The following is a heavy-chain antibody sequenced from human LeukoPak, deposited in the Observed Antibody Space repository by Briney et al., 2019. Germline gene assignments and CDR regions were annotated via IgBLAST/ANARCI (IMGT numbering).Heavy chain of an antibody. J-gene: IGHJ4*02. V-gene: IGHV1-58*01. CDR2: IVVGSGEP. D-gene: IGHD3-9*01. Sequence: ASVKVSCKASGFTFTNSAVQWVRQARGQRLEWIGWIVVGSGEPGYAQKFQERVTIIRDISTSTAYMELSSLRSEDTAVYYCAAAERHMLTGYYRYDYWGQGTLVTVSS. CDR3: AAAERHMLTGYYRYDY. CDR1: GFTFTNSA.